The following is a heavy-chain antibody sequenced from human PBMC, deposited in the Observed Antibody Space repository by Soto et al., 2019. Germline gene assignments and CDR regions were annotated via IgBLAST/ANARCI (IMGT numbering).Heavy chain of an antibody. CDR2: INHSGST. CDR3: ARGGGYNWNYFCWFDP. J-gene: IGHJ5*02. D-gene: IGHD1-7*01. V-gene: IGHV4-34*01. CDR1: GGSFSGYY. Sequence: QVQLQQWGAGLLKPSETLSLTCAVYGGSFSGYYWSWIRQPPGKGLEWIGEINHSGSTNYNPSLKSRVTISVDTSKNQFSLKLSSVTAVDTAVYYCARGGGYNWNYFCWFDPWGQGTLVTVSS.